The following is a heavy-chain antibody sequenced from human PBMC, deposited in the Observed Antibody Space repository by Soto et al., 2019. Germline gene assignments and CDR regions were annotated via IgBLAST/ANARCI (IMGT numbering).Heavy chain of an antibody. D-gene: IGHD6-19*01. CDR1: GYTFTSYY. Sequence: ASVKVSCKASGYTFTSYYMHWVRQAPGQGLEWMGIINPSGGSTSYAQKFQGRVTMTRDTSTSTVYMELSSLRSEDTAVYYCARDLVSRHSSGWYGGGFDYWGQGTLVTVSS. CDR2: INPSGGST. V-gene: IGHV1-46*01. CDR3: ARDLVSRHSSGWYGGGFDY. J-gene: IGHJ4*02.